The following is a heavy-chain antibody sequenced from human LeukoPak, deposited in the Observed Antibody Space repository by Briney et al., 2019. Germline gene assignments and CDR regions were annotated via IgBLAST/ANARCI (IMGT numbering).Heavy chain of an antibody. Sequence: SVKVSCKASGGTFSSYAISWVRQAPGQGLEWMGGIIPIFGTANYAQKFQGRVTITADESTSTAYMELSSLRSEDTAVYCCARSGYSYGTALDYYYYGMDVWGQGTTVTVSS. CDR2: IIPIFGTA. V-gene: IGHV1-69*13. D-gene: IGHD5-18*01. CDR1: GGTFSSYA. CDR3: ARSGYSYGTALDYYYYGMDV. J-gene: IGHJ6*02.